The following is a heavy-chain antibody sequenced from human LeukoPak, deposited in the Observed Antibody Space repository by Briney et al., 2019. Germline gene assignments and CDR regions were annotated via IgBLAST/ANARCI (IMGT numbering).Heavy chain of an antibody. CDR3: ARGTTTYYDFWSGYYFPAFDI. J-gene: IGHJ3*02. D-gene: IGHD3-3*01. V-gene: IGHV1-2*02. CDR1: GYTFTGYY. Sequence: ASVKVSCKASGYTFTGYYMHWVRQAPGQGLEWMGWINPNSGGTNYAQKFQGRVTMTRDTSISTAYMELSRLRSDDTAVYYCARGTTTYYDFWSGYYFPAFDIWGQGTMVTVSS. CDR2: INPNSGGT.